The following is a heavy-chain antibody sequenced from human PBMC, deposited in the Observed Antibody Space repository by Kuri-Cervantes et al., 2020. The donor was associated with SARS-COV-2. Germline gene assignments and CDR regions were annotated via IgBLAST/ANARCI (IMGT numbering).Heavy chain of an antibody. CDR3: ANLPAAINNYYYYYMDV. CDR2: ISSSSSTI. Sequence: GGSLRLSCAASGFIFSSHSMNWVRQAPGEGLEWVSYISSSSSTIYYADSVKGRFTISRDNAKNSLYLQMNSLRAEDTAVYYCANLPAAINNYYYYYMDVWGKGTTVTVSS. V-gene: IGHV3-48*01. J-gene: IGHJ6*03. D-gene: IGHD2-2*02. CDR1: GFIFSSHS.